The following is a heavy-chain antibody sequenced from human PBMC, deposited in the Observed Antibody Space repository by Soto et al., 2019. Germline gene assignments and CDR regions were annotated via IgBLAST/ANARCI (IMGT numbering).Heavy chain of an antibody. CDR3: ARDSSGWYGGWFDP. J-gene: IGHJ5*02. D-gene: IGHD6-19*01. Sequence: SETLSLTCTVSGGSISSYYWSWIRQPPGKGLEWIGYIYYSGSTNYSPSLKSRVTISVDTSKNQFSLKLSSVTAADTAVYYCARDSSGWYGGWFDPWGQGTLVTVSS. CDR2: IYYSGST. V-gene: IGHV4-59*01. CDR1: GGSISSYY.